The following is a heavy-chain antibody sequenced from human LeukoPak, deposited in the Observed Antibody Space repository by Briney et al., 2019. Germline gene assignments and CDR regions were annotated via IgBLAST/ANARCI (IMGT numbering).Heavy chain of an antibody. V-gene: IGHV3-21*01. D-gene: IGHD1-26*01. CDR2: ISSSSSYI. J-gene: IGHJ5*02. Sequence: PGGSLRLSCAASGFTFSSYSMNWVRQAPGKGLEWVSSISSSSSYIYYADSVKGRFTISRDNAKNSLYLQMNSLRAEDTAVYYCARVQRSGCYAAWVPWGQGTLVTVSS. CDR1: GFTFSSYS. CDR3: ARVQRSGCYAAWVP.